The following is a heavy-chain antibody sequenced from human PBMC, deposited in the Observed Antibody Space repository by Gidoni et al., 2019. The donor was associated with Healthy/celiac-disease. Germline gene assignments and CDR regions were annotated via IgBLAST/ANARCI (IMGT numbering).Heavy chain of an antibody. J-gene: IGHJ4*02. D-gene: IGHD5-18*01. CDR3: AGGYSYGSTDY. V-gene: IGHV4-34*01. CDR2: INHSGTT. Sequence: HVPLPQWGAGLFKPSETLSLTCAVYGVSFSGSSWRGLRQPPGKGLEWIGEINHSGTTNYNPSIKSRVTISVDTSKNQFSLKLRSVTAADTAVYYCAGGYSYGSTDYWGQGTLVTVSS. CDR1: GVSFSGSS.